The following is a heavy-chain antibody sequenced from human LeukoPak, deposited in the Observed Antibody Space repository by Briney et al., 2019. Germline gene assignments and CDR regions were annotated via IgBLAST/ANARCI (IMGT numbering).Heavy chain of an antibody. CDR2: ISWNRGII. CDR1: GFIFDDYA. CDR3: AMSTVSSGFDR. V-gene: IGHV3-9*01. J-gene: IGHJ4*02. D-gene: IGHD4-17*01. Sequence: GRSLTLSCAASGFIFDDYAMYWVPQAPGKGLEWVSGISWNRGIIEYADSVKGRFTISRDNAKSSLYLQMNSLRAEDTAFYYCAMSTVSSGFDRWGEGTLVTVSS.